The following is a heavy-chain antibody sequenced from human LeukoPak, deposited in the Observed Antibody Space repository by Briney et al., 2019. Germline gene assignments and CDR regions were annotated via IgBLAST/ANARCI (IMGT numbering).Heavy chain of an antibody. CDR2: INHSGSA. Sequence: PSETLSLTCVVSGGSFSGYYWSWTRLSPGKGLEWIGEINHSGSANYNVSLKSRVTISVDTSKNQFSLKLSSVTAADTAVYYCARGDYYYMDVWGKGTTVTVSS. V-gene: IGHV4-34*01. CDR3: ARGDYYYMDV. CDR1: GGSFSGYY. J-gene: IGHJ6*03.